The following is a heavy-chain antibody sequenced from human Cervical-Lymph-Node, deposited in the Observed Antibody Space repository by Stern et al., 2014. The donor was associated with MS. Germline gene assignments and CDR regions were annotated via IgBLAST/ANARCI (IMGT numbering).Heavy chain of an antibody. Sequence: VQLVQSGPEVKEPGTSVKVSCKSFGFIFTSSAVQWVRQARGQRLEWIGWVVVGSGNTNYAQKFRERVTLTRDMSTSTAYMELSGLTSEDTAVYYCAGSGIGSDYYGMDDWGQGTTVTVSS. CDR2: VVVGSGNT. CDR1: GFIFTSSA. J-gene: IGHJ6*02. CDR3: AGSGIGSDYYGMDD. V-gene: IGHV1-58*01. D-gene: IGHD6-19*01.